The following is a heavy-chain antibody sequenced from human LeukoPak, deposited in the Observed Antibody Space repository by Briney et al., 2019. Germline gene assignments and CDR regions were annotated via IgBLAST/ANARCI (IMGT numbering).Heavy chain of an antibody. CDR1: GFTFGSHA. CDR3: VKDQSYYYDTSGYI. CDR2: ISGTGSST. V-gene: IGHV3-23*01. Sequence: GGSLRLSCAASGFTFGSHAMSWVRQTPGKGLEWVSAISGTGSSTYYADSVRGRFTISRDNSKNTLYLQMNSLRVEDTALYYCVKDQSYYYDTSGYIWGQGTLVTVSS. D-gene: IGHD3-22*01. J-gene: IGHJ4*02.